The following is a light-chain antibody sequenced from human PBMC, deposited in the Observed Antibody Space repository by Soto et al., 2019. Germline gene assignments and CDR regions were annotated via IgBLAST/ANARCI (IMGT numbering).Light chain of an antibody. J-gene: IGKJ1*01. CDR3: HQYETSPWT. CDR1: QGVESSY. V-gene: IGKV3-20*01. CDR2: GAS. Sequence: EIVLTQSPGTLSLSPGERATVFCRASQGVESSYLAWFQQKPGQAPRLLIYGASRRATGVPDRFSGSGSGTDFTLTITRLEPEDVSVYYCHQYETSPWTFGQGTKVEI.